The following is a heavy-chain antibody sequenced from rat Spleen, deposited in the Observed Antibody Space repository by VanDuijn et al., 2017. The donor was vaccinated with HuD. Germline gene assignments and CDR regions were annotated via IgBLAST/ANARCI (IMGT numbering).Heavy chain of an antibody. Sequence: EVQLVESGGGLVQPGGSLKLSCVASGFTFDNYWMTWIRQAPGKGLEWVASITNAAGKVYYPDSVKGRFTISRDTAQNTLYLQMNSPRSEDTATYYCATFQAHWGQGVMVTASS. V-gene: IGHV5-31*01. J-gene: IGHJ2*01. CDR3: ATFQAH. CDR2: ITNAAGKV. CDR1: GFTFDNYW.